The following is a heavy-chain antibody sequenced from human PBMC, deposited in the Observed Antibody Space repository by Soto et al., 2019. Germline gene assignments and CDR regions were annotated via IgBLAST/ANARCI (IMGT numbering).Heavy chain of an antibody. CDR2: ISYDGSNK. Sequence: QVQLVESGGGVVQPGRSLRLSCAASGFTFSSYGMHWVRQAPGKGLEWVAVISYDGSNKYYADSVKGRFTISRDNSKNTLYLQMNSLRAEDTAVYYCAKDRVREAAALKCDYWGQGTLVTVSS. D-gene: IGHD6-13*01. CDR1: GFTFSSYG. J-gene: IGHJ4*02. CDR3: AKDRVREAAALKCDY. V-gene: IGHV3-30*18.